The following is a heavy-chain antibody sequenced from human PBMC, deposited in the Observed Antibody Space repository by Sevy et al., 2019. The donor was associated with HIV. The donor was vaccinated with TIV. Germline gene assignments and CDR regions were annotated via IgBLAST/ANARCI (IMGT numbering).Heavy chain of an antibody. Sequence: GGSLRLSCAASGFTFSSYAMHWVRQAPGKGLEWVAVISYDGSNKYYADSVKGRFTISRDNSKNTLYLQMNSLRAEDRAVYYCARDFMITFGGVTFDYWGQGTLVTVSS. CDR1: GFTFSSYA. V-gene: IGHV3-30-3*01. CDR2: ISYDGSNK. CDR3: ARDFMITFGGVTFDY. J-gene: IGHJ4*02. D-gene: IGHD3-16*01.